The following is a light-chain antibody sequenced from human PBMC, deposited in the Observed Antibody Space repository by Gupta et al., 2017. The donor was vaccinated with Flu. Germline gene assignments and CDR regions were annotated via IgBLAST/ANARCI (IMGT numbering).Light chain of an antibody. V-gene: IGKV3-15*01. CDR3: QQYNNWPPIT. J-gene: IGKJ5*01. Sequence: ELVMTQSPTTLSVSPGERATLSCRASQSVNSNLAWYQQKPGQAPRLLIYGASTRATGIPARFSGSGSVTDFTLTISSLQSEDFAVYYCQQYNNWPPITFGQGTRLEIK. CDR1: QSVNSN. CDR2: GAS.